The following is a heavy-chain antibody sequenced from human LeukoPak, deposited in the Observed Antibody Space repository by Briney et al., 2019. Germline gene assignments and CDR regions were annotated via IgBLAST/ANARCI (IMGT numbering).Heavy chain of an antibody. D-gene: IGHD3-10*01. CDR1: GGSFSGYY. J-gene: IGHJ4*02. V-gene: IGHV4-34*01. CDR3: ARGRGHYGSGSYSY. CDR2: LNHGGST. Sequence: SETLSLTCAVYGGSFSGYYWSWIRQPPGKGLEWIGELNHGGSTNYNPSLKSRVTISVDTSKNQFSLKLSSVTAADTAVYYCARGRGHYGSGSYSYWGQGTLVTVSS.